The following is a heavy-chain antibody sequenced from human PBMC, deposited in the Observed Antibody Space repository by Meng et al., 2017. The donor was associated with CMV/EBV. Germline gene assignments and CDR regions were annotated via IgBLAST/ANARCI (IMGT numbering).Heavy chain of an antibody. D-gene: IGHD1-20*01. CDR3: ASVTGIGWWYFDL. Sequence: QVQLVPSRADXKKPGSAVKXSCKASGGTFSSYAISWVRQAPGQGLEWMGGIIPIFGTANYAQKFQGRVTITADESTSTAYMELSSLRSEDTAVYYCASVTGIGWWYFDLWGRGTLVTVFS. V-gene: IGHV1-69*12. CDR2: IIPIFGTA. CDR1: GGTFSSYA. J-gene: IGHJ2*01.